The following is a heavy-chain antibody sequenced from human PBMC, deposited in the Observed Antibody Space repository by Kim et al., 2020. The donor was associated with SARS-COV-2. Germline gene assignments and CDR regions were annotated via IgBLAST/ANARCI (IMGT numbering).Heavy chain of an antibody. V-gene: IGHV3-64*01. CDR3: ARAVDTATPWRSEGYFDL. D-gene: IGHD5-18*01. J-gene: IGHJ2*01. CDR2: ISSNGGST. Sequence: GGSLRLSCAASGFTFSSYAMHWVRQAPGKGLEYVSAISSNGGSTYYANSVKGRFTISRDNSKNTLYLQMGSLRAEDMAVYYCARAVDTATPWRSEGYFDL. CDR1: GFTFSSYA.